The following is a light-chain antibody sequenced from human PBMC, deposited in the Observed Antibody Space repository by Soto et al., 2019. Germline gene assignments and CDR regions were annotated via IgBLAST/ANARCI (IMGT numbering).Light chain of an antibody. J-gene: IGLJ3*02. Sequence: QPVLTQSPSASASLGASVNLTCTLNSGHTTYAIAWLQHQAEKGPRYLMKLNTDGSLTRGAGIPDRFSGSSSGGERYLSISSLRSEDEADYYCQTWATGLRVFGGGTKLTVL. CDR1: SGHTTYA. CDR3: QTWATGLRV. CDR2: LNTDGSL. V-gene: IGLV4-69*01.